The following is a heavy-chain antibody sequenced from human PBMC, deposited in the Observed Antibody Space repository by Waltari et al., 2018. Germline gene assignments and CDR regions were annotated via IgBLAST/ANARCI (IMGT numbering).Heavy chain of an antibody. CDR2: ISSSGSTI. D-gene: IGHD3-22*01. CDR1: GFTFSSYE. Sequence: EVQLVESGGGLVQPGGSLRLSCAASGFTFSSYEMNWVRQAPGKGLEWVSYISSSGSTIYYADSVKGRFTISRDNAKNSLYLQMNSLRAEDTAVYYCANQGDYYDSSGNDAFDIWGQGTMVTVSS. J-gene: IGHJ3*02. CDR3: ANQGDYYDSSGNDAFDI. V-gene: IGHV3-48*03.